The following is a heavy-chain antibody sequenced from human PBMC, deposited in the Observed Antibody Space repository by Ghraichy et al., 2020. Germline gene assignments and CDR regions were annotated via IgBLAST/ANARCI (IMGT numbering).Heavy chain of an antibody. V-gene: IGHV3-11*06. CDR2: ISGSSDYT. J-gene: IGHJ4*02. CDR3: ARVISVAATIDY. D-gene: IGHD6-19*01. Sequence: GESLNISCAASGFTFSDHYMNWIRQTPGKGLEWIAYISGSSDYTNYADAVKGRFTISRDNSKNSLYLQMNSLIAEDTAVYYCARVISVAATIDYWGLGTLVTVSS. CDR1: GFTFSDHY.